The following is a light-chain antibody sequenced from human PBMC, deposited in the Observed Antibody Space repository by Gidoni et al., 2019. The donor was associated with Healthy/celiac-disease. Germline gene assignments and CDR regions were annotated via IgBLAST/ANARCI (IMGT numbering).Light chain of an antibody. J-gene: IGKJ5*01. Sequence: DIQMTQSPSSVSASVGDRVTITCRASQGISSCLAWYQQKPGKAPKLLIYAASTLKSGVPSRFSGSGAGTEFTLIISSLQQEDFVTYYCQQLNSYLPITFGHGTRLEIK. V-gene: IGKV1-9*01. CDR2: AAS. CDR3: QQLNSYLPIT. CDR1: QGISSC.